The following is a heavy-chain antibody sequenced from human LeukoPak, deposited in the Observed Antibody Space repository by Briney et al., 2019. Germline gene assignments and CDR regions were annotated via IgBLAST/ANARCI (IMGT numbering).Heavy chain of an antibody. CDR3: ARGNPLDV. J-gene: IGHJ6*02. CDR2: IKQDGSEN. V-gene: IGHV3-7*01. Sequence: PGGGLRLSSAASAFTFTAYWMICVGHAPGKGLEWVATIKQDGSENSYVGSVRGRFTISRDNGKNSVYLQMNSLRAEDTAVYYCARGNPLDVWGQGTTVTVSS. CDR1: AFTFTAYW.